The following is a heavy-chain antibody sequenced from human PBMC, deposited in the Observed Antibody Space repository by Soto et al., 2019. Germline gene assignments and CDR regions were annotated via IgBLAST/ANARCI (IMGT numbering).Heavy chain of an antibody. J-gene: IGHJ6*02. CDR1: GFTFSSYG. CDR2: ISYDGSNK. V-gene: IGHV3-30*18. Sequence: QVQLVESGGGVVQPGRSLRLSCAASGFTFSSYGMHWVRQAPGKGLEWVAGISYDGSNKYYADSVKGRFTISRDNSKNTLYLQMNSLRAEDTAVYYCANDIWVLGVTCMDVWGQGTTVTVSS. CDR3: ANDIWVLGVTCMDV. D-gene: IGHD3-10*01.